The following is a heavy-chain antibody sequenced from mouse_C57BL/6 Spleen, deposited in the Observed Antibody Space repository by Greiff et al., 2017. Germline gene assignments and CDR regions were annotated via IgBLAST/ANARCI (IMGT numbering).Heavy chain of an antibody. CDR3: ARDAGFYYDYDHLYFDV. CDR1: GFTFSDFY. D-gene: IGHD2-4*01. Sequence: EVQRVESGGGLVQSGRSLRLSCATSGFTFSDFYMEWVRQAPGKGLEWIAASRNKANDYTTEYSASVKGRFIVSRDTSQSILYLQMNALRAEDTAIYYCARDAGFYYDYDHLYFDVWGTGTTVTVSS. J-gene: IGHJ1*03. V-gene: IGHV7-1*01. CDR2: SRNKANDYTT.